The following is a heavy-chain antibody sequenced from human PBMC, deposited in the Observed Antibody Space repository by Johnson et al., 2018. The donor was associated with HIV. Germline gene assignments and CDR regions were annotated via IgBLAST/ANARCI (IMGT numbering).Heavy chain of an antibody. D-gene: IGHD6-19*01. CDR3: AKDRQWGPRDAFDI. J-gene: IGHJ3*02. Sequence: VQLVESGGGLVKPGGSLRLSCAASGFTFSDYYMSWIRQAPGKGLEWVSYISSSGSTIYYADSVKGRFTISRDNSKNTLYLQMNSLRAEDTAVYYCAKDRQWGPRDAFDIWYQGTMVTVSS. CDR1: GFTFSDYY. CDR2: ISSSGSTI. V-gene: IGHV3-11*01.